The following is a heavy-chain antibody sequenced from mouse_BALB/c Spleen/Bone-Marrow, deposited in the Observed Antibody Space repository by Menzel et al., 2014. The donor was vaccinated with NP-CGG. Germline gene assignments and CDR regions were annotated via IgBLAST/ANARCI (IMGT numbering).Heavy chain of an antibody. CDR3: ARDRGYDSYYAMDY. D-gene: IGHD2-2*01. CDR1: GFSLTGYG. V-gene: IGHV2-6-7*01. CDR2: IWGDGST. J-gene: IGHJ4*01. Sequence: VKLMESGPGLVAPSQSLSITCTVSGFSLTGYGVNWVRQPPGKGLEWLGMIWGDGSTDYNSALRSRLSISKDNSKSQVFLKMNSLQTDDTARYYCARDRGYDSYYAMDYWGQGTSVTVSS.